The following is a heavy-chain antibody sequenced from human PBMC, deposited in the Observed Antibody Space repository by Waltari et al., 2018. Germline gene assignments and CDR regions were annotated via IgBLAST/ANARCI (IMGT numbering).Heavy chain of an antibody. J-gene: IGHJ4*02. Sequence: EVQLVESGGGVVRPGGSLRLSCAASGFTFDDSGMSWVRQAPGQGLDWVAGMNWDGGSTGYAGSVKGRFTISRDNAKNSLYLQMNSLRAEDTALYYCARDEQWLPHTYWGQGTLVTVSS. CDR3: ARDEQWLPHTY. D-gene: IGHD6-19*01. V-gene: IGHV3-20*04. CDR1: GFTFDDSG. CDR2: MNWDGGST.